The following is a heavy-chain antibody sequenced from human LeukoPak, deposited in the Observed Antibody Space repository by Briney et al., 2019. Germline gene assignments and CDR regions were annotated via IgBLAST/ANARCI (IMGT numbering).Heavy chain of an antibody. D-gene: IGHD3-22*01. CDR3: ARDTDYYDSSGYYPGGYFDY. V-gene: IGHV3-33*01. J-gene: IGHJ4*02. CDR2: IWYDGSNK. CDR1: GFTFSSYG. Sequence: PGGSLRLSCAASGFTFSSYGMHWVRQAPGKGLEWVAVIWYDGSNKYYADSVKGRFTISRDNSKNTLYLQMNSLRAEDTAVYYCARDTDYYDSSGYYPGGYFDYWGQGTLVTVSS.